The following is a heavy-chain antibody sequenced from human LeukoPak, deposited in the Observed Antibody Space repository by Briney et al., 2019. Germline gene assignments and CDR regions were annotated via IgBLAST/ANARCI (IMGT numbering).Heavy chain of an antibody. D-gene: IGHD6-13*01. CDR2: INTNTGNP. Sequence: ASVQVSCKASGYTFTTYAMHWVRQAPGQGLEWMGWINTNTGNPTYAQGFPGRFVFSLDTSFSPAFLQISSLRGEDTAVYYCAREDSSSWDLRYWGQGSLVTVSS. V-gene: IGHV7-4-1*02. CDR3: AREDSSSWDLRY. CDR1: GYTFTTYA. J-gene: IGHJ4*02.